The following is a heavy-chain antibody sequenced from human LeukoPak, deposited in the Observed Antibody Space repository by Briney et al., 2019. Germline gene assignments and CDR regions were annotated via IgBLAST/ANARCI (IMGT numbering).Heavy chain of an antibody. CDR2: TSGRP. V-gene: IGHV3-23*01. J-gene: IGHJ4*02. D-gene: IGHD2/OR15-2a*01. Sequence: GGSLRLSCAASGFTFSNYAMSWVRQAPGEGLEWVSATSGRPSYADSVKGRFTISRDNSKNTLYLQVNSLRAEDTAVYYCAKALDYWYFDYWGQGTLVTVSS. CDR3: AKALDYWYFDY. CDR1: GFTFSNYA.